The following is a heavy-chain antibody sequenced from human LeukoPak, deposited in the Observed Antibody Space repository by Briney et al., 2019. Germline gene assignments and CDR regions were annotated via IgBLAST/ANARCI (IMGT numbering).Heavy chain of an antibody. CDR1: GGSFSSGDYY. CDR3: ARVTSSGGVDN. D-gene: IGHD2-21*02. Sequence: PSETLSLTCTVSGGSFSSGDYYWSWIRQPPGKGLEWIGYIYHSGSVYYNPSLKSRITISVDWSKNQFSLKLSSVTAADTAVYYCARVTSSGGVDNWGQGTLVTVSS. V-gene: IGHV4-30-2*01. J-gene: IGHJ4*02. CDR2: IYHSGSV.